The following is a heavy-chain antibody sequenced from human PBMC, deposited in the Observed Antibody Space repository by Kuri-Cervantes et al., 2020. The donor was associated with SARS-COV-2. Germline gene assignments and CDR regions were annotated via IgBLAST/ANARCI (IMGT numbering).Heavy chain of an antibody. CDR3: TTLASGIVVVPAAITYYYYMDV. J-gene: IGHJ6*03. D-gene: IGHD2-2*02. Sequence: GESLKISCAASGFTFSDYYMSWIRQAPGKGLEWVSYISSSYIYYADSVKGRFTISRDNAKNSLYLQMNSLRAEDTAVYYCTTLASGIVVVPAAITYYYYMDVWGKGTTVTVSS. CDR2: ISSSYI. V-gene: IGHV3-11*06. CDR1: GFTFSDYY.